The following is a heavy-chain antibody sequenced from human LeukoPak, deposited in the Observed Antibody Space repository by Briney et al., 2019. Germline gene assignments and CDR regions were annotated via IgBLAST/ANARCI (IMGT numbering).Heavy chain of an antibody. D-gene: IGHD3-10*01. CDR2: IYYSGST. CDR3: ARPGALYGSEMGAFDI. Sequence: PSETLSLTCTVSGGSISSYYWSWIRQPPGKGLEGIGYIYYSGSTNYNPSLKSRVTISVDTSKNQFSLKLSSVTAADTAVYYCARPGALYGSEMGAFDIWGQGTMVTVSS. CDR1: GGSISSYY. J-gene: IGHJ3*02. V-gene: IGHV4-59*08.